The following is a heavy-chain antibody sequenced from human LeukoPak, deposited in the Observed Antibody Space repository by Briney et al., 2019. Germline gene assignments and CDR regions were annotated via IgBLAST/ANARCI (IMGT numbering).Heavy chain of an antibody. CDR2: IYSGGST. CDR3: ASGRLGYCTNGVCYDAFDI. J-gene: IGHJ3*02. D-gene: IGHD2-8*01. CDR1: GFTFSSYS. Sequence: GGSLRLSCAASGFTFSSYSMNWVRQAPGKGLELVSVIYSGGSTNYADSVEGRFTISRDNSKNTLYLQMNSLRAEDTAVYYCASGRLGYCTNGVCYDAFDIWGQGTMVTVSS. V-gene: IGHV3-53*01.